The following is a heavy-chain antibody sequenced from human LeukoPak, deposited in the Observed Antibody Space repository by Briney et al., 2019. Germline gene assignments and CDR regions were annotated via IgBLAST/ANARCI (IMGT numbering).Heavy chain of an antibody. V-gene: IGHV3-23*01. J-gene: IGHJ4*02. Sequence: GGSLRLSCAASGFTVSSNYMSWVRQAPGKGLEWVSAISGSGGSAYYADSVKGRFTISRDNSKNTLYLQMNSLRAEDTAVYYCANPGLAPDYWGQGTLVTVSS. CDR3: ANPGLAPDY. CDR2: ISGSGGSA. D-gene: IGHD3/OR15-3a*01. CDR1: GFTVSSNY.